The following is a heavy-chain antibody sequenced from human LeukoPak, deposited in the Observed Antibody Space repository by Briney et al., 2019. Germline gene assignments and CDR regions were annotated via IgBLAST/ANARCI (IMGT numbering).Heavy chain of an antibody. CDR2: IRNDGSNE. CDR3: AKDLGSSGWYGFDY. Sequence: SGGSLRLSCAASGFTFSNYGMHWVRQAPGKGLEWVTFIRNDGSNEYYAESVKGRFTISRDNSKNTLYLQMNSLRAEDTAVYYCAKDLGSSGWYGFDYWGQGTLVTVSS. J-gene: IGHJ4*02. V-gene: IGHV3-30*02. D-gene: IGHD6-19*01. CDR1: GFTFSNYG.